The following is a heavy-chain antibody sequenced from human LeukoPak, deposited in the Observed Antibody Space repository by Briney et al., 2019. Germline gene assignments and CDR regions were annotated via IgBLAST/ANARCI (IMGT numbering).Heavy chain of an antibody. CDR3: ASRDGYNAYYFDY. D-gene: IGHD5-24*01. CDR2: IIPIFGTA. V-gene: IGHV1-69*13. Sequence: ASVKVSCKASGGTFSSYAISWVRQAPGQGLEWMGGIIPIFGTANYAQKFQGRVTITADESTSTAYMELSSLRSEDTAVYYCASRDGYNAYYFDYWGQGTLVTVSS. CDR1: GGTFSSYA. J-gene: IGHJ4*02.